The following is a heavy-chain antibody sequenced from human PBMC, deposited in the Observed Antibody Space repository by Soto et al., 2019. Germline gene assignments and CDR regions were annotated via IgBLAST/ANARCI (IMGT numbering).Heavy chain of an antibody. CDR2: ISSNGGST. J-gene: IGHJ4*02. CDR1: GFTFSSYA. CDR3: ARDLSRNWNYVFLGF. V-gene: IGHV3-64*01. Sequence: GGSLRLSCAASGFTFSSYAMHWVRQAPGKGLEYVSAISSNGGSTYYANSVKGRFTISRDNSKNTLYLQMGSLRAEDMAVYYCARDLSRNWNYVFLGFWGQGTLVTVSS. D-gene: IGHD1-7*01.